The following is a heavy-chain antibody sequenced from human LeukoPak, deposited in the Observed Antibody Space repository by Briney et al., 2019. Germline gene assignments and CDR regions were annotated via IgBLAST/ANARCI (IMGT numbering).Heavy chain of an antibody. V-gene: IGHV1-69*13. Sequence: GASVKVSCKASGGTFSSYAISWVRQAPGQGLEWMGGIIPIFGTANYAQKFQGRVTITADESTSTAYMELSSLRSEDTAVYYCASEQQLVPDAFDIWGQGTMVTVSS. CDR3: ASEQQLVPDAFDI. D-gene: IGHD6-13*01. J-gene: IGHJ3*02. CDR1: GGTFSSYA. CDR2: IIPIFGTA.